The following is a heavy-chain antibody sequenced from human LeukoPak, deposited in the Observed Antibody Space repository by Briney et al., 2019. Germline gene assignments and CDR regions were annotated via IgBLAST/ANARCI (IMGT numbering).Heavy chain of an antibody. D-gene: IGHD5-18*01. V-gene: IGHV3-48*02. CDR1: GFTFSSND. J-gene: IGHJ6*02. CDR2: ISITSKTI. CDR3: ARVDTASYGMDV. Sequence: GGSLRLSCTGSGFTFSSNDMSWVRQPPGKGLEWVSYISITSKTIKYADSVKGRFTISRDNAKNSLYLQMNSLRDEDTAVYYCARVDTASYGMDVWGQGTTVTVSS.